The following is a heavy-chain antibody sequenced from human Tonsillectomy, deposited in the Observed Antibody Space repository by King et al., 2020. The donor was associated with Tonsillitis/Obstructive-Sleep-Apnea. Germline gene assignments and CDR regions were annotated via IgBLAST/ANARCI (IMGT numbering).Heavy chain of an antibody. CDR2: INVDGSST. D-gene: IGHD1-1*01. CDR3: ARDHSGTGAAFDI. Sequence: VQLVESGGGLVQPGGSLRLSCAVSEFTFSSYSMHWVRQAPGKGLGWVSHINVDGSSTNYADSVKGRFTISRDNAKNTLYLQINSLRAEDTAVYYCARDHSGTGAAFDIWGQGTMLTVSS. V-gene: IGHV3-74*01. J-gene: IGHJ3*02. CDR1: EFTFSSYS.